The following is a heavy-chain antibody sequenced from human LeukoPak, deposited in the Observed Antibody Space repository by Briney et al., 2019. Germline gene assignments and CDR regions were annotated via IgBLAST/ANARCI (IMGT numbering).Heavy chain of an antibody. D-gene: IGHD2-15*01. CDR3: AREADCTDGSCYRGAFDI. V-gene: IGHV3-33*01. CDR2: IWYDGGNR. J-gene: IGHJ3*02. Sequence: GGSLRLSCAASGFNFINYAMHWVRQAPGKGLEWVAVIWYDGGNRYYADSVKGRFTISRDTSEDPLFLQMNSLRAEDTAVYYCAREADCTDGSCYRGAFDIWGQGTMITVSS. CDR1: GFNFINYA.